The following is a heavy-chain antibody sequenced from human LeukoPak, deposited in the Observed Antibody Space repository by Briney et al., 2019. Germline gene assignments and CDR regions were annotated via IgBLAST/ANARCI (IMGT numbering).Heavy chain of an antibody. D-gene: IGHD4-17*01. Sequence: GGSLRLSCVASGFTFSSYWMSWVRQAPGKGLEWVANIKQDGSEKYYVDSVKGRFTISRDNAKNSLYLQMNSLRAEDTAVYYCARGGGTTVTTANFDYWGQGTLVIVSS. CDR1: GFTFSSYW. J-gene: IGHJ4*02. CDR2: IKQDGSEK. V-gene: IGHV3-7*01. CDR3: ARGGGTTVTTANFDY.